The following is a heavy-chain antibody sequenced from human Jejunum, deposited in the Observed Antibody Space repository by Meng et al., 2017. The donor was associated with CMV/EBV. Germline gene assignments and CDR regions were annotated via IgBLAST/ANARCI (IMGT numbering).Heavy chain of an antibody. CDR2: IYYTGST. J-gene: IGHJ5*02. CDR1: DGSISGSY. V-gene: IGHV4-59*01. D-gene: IGHD1-14*01. CDR3: ARDVLLGTHNWFDP. Sequence: SDGSISGSYWSWLRQSPGKGLEWIGYIYYTGSTDYNPSLKSRVTISVDTSKNQFSLKLSSVTAADTAVYYCARDVLLGTHNWFDPWGRGTLVTVSS.